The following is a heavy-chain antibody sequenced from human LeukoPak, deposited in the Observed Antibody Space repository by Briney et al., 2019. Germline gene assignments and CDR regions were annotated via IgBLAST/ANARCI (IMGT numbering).Heavy chain of an antibody. Sequence: SSETLSLTCSVSGGPISSRSSYWSWIRQPAGKGLEWIGRISSSGSTNYNPSLKSRVTISVDTSKNQFSLKLYSVTTADTAVYYCARDRGSSGWSDSWGQGSLVTVSS. V-gene: IGHV4-61*02. J-gene: IGHJ5*01. D-gene: IGHD6-19*01. CDR1: GGPISSRSSY. CDR2: ISSSGST. CDR3: ARDRGSSGWSDS.